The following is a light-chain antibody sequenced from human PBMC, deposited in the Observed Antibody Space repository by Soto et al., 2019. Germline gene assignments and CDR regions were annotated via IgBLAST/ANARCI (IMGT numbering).Light chain of an antibody. CDR3: QQYVSSPLT. CDR2: GAS. V-gene: IGKV3-20*01. Sequence: EIVLTQSPGTLSLSPGESATLSCRASQSVGNNYLAWYQQKPGQAPRLLIYGASSRATGIPDRFRGSGSGTDFTLTINRLEPKDFAVYYCQQYVSSPLTFGGGTKVEIK. J-gene: IGKJ4*01. CDR1: QSVGNNY.